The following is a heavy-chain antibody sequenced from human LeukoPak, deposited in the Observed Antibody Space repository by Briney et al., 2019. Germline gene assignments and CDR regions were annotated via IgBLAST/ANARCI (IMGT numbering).Heavy chain of an antibody. V-gene: IGHV3-7*01. J-gene: IGHJ6*03. Sequence: GGSLRLSYAASGFTFSSYWISWVRQAPGKGLEWVANIKQDGSEKYYVDSVKGRFTISRDNAKNSLYLQMNSLRAEDTAVYYCARDDFWSGYPAYYYYYMDVWGKGTTVTVSS. D-gene: IGHD3-3*01. CDR3: ARDDFWSGYPAYYYYYMDV. CDR2: IKQDGSEK. CDR1: GFTFSSYW.